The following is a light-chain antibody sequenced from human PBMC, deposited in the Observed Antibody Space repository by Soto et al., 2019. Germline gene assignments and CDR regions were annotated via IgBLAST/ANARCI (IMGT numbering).Light chain of an antibody. CDR2: NDN. CDR3: AAWDDSLHVI. J-gene: IGLJ2*01. CDR1: SSNIGSRT. Sequence: QSVLTQPPSASATPGQRVTISCSGSSSNIGSRTVNWYQQLPGSAPKLLVYNDNQRPSGVPDRFSGSKSGTSASLAISGLQSEDEADYYCAAWDDSLHVIFGGGTNLTVL. V-gene: IGLV1-44*01.